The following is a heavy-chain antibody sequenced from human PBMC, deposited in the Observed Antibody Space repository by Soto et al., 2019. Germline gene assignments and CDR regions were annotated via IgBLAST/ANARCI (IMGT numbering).Heavy chain of an antibody. D-gene: IGHD6-13*01. Sequence: PGESLKISCKGSGYSFTSYWIGWVRQMPGKGLEWMGIIYPGDSDTRYSPSFQGQVTISADKSISTAYLQWSSLKASDTAMYYCASSGAAAGRYYYYGMDVWGQGTTVTV. J-gene: IGHJ6*02. CDR1: GYSFTSYW. CDR3: ASSGAAAGRYYYYGMDV. V-gene: IGHV5-51*01. CDR2: IYPGDSDT.